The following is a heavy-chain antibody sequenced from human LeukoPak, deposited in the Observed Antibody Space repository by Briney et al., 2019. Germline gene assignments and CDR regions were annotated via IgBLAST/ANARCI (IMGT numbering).Heavy chain of an antibody. CDR2: ISSSSSTI. CDR1: GFTFSSYS. Sequence: GGSLRLSCAASGFTFSSYSMNWVRQAPGKGLEWVSYISSSSSTIYYADSVKGRFTISRDNAKNFLYLQMNSLRAEDTAIYYCATDGWNFWGQGTLVTVSS. J-gene: IGHJ4*02. V-gene: IGHV3-48*04. CDR3: ATDGWNF. D-gene: IGHD5-24*01.